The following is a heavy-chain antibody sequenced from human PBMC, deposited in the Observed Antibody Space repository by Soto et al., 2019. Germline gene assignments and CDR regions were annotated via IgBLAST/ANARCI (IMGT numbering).Heavy chain of an antibody. V-gene: IGHV1-24*01. Sequence: ASVKVSCKVSGYILRDLSIHWVRQAPGKGLEWMGGYDPEEHKTIYAQKFQGRVTMTEDTSTDTAYMELSSLRSDDTAIYYCATVFGGNYSDYFDNWSQGTLVTVSS. CDR1: GYILRDLS. J-gene: IGHJ4*02. CDR2: YDPEEHKT. D-gene: IGHD1-26*01. CDR3: ATVFGGNYSDYFDN.